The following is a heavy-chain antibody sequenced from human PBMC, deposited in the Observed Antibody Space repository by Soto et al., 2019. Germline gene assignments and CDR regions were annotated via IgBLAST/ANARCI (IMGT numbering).Heavy chain of an antibody. Sequence: QVQLQESGPGLVKPSETLSLTCTVSGGSISSYYWSWIRQPPGKGLEWIGYIYYSGSTNYNPSLKSRVTISVDTSKNQFSLKLSSVTAADTAVYYCARVYYGSGQWFDPWGQGTLVTVSS. CDR3: ARVYYGSGQWFDP. D-gene: IGHD3-10*01. J-gene: IGHJ5*02. CDR1: GGSISSYY. CDR2: IYYSGST. V-gene: IGHV4-59*01.